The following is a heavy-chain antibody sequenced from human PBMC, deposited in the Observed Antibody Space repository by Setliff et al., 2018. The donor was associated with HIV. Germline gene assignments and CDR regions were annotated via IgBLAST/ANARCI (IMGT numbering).Heavy chain of an antibody. D-gene: IGHD3-22*01. V-gene: IGHV4-59*11. CDR1: GGSISSHY. J-gene: IGHJ5*02. CDR2: IYYSGST. Sequence: SETLSLTCTVSGGSISSHYWSWIRQPPGKGLEWIGSIYYSGSTNYNPSLKSRVTISVDTFKNQFSLKLSSVTAADTAAYYCARAITMIVVVTSNWFDPWGQGTLVTVSS. CDR3: ARAITMIVVVTSNWFDP.